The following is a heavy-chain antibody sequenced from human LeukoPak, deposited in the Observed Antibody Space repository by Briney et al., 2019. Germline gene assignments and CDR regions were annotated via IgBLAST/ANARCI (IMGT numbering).Heavy chain of an antibody. CDR2: ISAYNGNT. J-gene: IGHJ4*02. Sequence: ASVKVSCKASGYTFTSYGISWVRQAPGQGLEWMGWISAYNGNTNYAQKLQGRVTMTTDTSTSTAYTELRSLRSDDTAVYYCAREDDSSGYYFDYWGQGTLVTVSS. CDR1: GYTFTSYG. CDR3: AREDDSSGYYFDY. D-gene: IGHD3-22*01. V-gene: IGHV1-18*01.